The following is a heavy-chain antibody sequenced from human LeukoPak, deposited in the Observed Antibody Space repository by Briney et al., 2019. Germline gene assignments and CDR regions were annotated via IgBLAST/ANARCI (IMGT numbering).Heavy chain of an antibody. CDR1: GYTFTSYA. D-gene: IGHD3-10*01. J-gene: IGHJ5*02. CDR3: ARDHGSGSYKRWFDP. CDR2: INAGNGNT. Sequence: ASVKVSCKASGYTFTSYAMHWVRQAPGQRLEWMGWINAGNGNTKYSQKFQGRVTITRDTSASTAYMELSSLRSEDTAVYYCARDHGSGSYKRWFDPWGQGTLVTVSS. V-gene: IGHV1-3*01.